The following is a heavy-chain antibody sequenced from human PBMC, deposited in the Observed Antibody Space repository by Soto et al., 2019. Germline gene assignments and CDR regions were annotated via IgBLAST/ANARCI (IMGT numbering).Heavy chain of an antibody. CDR3: ARGAMTTVSRSPYFFDH. CDR1: GGSFSGYY. D-gene: IGHD4-17*01. J-gene: IGHJ4*02. V-gene: IGHV4-34*01. CDR2: INHSGST. Sequence: SETLSLTCAVYGGSFSGYYWSWIRQPPGKGLEWIGEINHSGSTNYNPSLKSRVTISVDTSKNQFSLKLSSVTAADTAVYYCARGAMTTVSRSPYFFDHWGQGNLVTV.